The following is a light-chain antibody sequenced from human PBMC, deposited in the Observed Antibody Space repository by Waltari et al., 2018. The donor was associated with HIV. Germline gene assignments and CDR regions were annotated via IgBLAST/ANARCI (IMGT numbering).Light chain of an antibody. J-gene: IGLJ3*02. CDR3: AAWDDTLNGWV. CDR1: SSNIGKNA. CDR2: YDH. Sequence: QSVLTQPPSVYAAPRQRVSISCSGSSSNIGKNAVNWYQQIPGTAPRLLIYYDHLVPSGVSARFSGSKSGTSASLAIRGLQAEDEADYYCAAWDDTLNGWVFGGGTKLTVL. V-gene: IGLV1-36*01.